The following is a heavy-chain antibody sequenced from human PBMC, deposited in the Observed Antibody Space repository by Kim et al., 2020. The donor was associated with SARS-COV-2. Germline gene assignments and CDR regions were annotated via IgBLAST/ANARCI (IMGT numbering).Heavy chain of an antibody. Sequence: ASVKVSCKASGYTFTSYGISWVRQAPGQGLEWMGWISAYNGNTNYAQKLQGRVTMTTDTSTSTAYMELRSLRSDDTAVYYCARVWDIAAAGTALDYWGQGTLVTVSS. CDR2: ISAYNGNT. D-gene: IGHD6-13*01. CDR3: ARVWDIAAAGTALDY. V-gene: IGHV1-18*01. CDR1: GYTFTSYG. J-gene: IGHJ4*02.